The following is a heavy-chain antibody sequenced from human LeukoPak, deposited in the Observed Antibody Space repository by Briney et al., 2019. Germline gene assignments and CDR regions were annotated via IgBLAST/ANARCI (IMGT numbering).Heavy chain of an antibody. Sequence: SETLSLTRNVSGSSMRGYYWSWIRQTPGQGLDWIGYIYYSGSVTTPYNPSLQSRVSISLDTSKSQFSLKRYSMTAADTSIYYCARRPFKAVPGAISNEYSYYGMDVWGQGTTVTVSS. CDR3: ARRPFKAVPGAISNEYSYYGMDV. CDR1: GSSMRGYY. CDR2: IYYSGSVTT. D-gene: IGHD2-2*01. V-gene: IGHV4-59*08. J-gene: IGHJ6*02.